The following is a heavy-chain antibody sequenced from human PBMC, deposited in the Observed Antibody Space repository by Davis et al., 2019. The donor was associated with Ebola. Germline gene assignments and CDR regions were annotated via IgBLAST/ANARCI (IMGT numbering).Heavy chain of an antibody. J-gene: IGHJ4*02. CDR3: ARGDGIYHFDY. D-gene: IGHD5-12*01. CDR1: GFTFSSYS. CDR2: ISSSSSYI. V-gene: IGHV3-21*01. Sequence: GESLKISCAASGFTFSSYSMNWVRQAPGKGLEWVSSISSSSSYIYYADSVKGRFTISRDNAKNSLYLQMNSLRAEDTAVYYCARGDGIYHFDYWGQGTLVTVSS.